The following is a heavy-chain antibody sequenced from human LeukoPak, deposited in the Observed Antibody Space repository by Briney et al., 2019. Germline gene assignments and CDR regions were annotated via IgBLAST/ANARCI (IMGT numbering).Heavy chain of an antibody. Sequence: GGSLRLSCAASGFTFSNYALHWVRQAPGKGLEWVAVISYDGSNKYYADSVKGRFPISRDNSKNTLYLQMNSLRAEDTAVYYCARCQGHYLSFKNWFDPWGQGTLVTVSS. V-gene: IGHV3-30*14. CDR1: GFTFSNYA. CDR3: ARCQGHYLSFKNWFDP. D-gene: IGHD2/OR15-2a*01. J-gene: IGHJ5*02. CDR2: ISYDGSNK.